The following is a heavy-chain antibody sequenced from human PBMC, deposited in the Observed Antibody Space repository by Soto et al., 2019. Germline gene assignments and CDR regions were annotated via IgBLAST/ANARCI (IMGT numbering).Heavy chain of an antibody. CDR3: TRLGGFYQALDS. CDR2: FYYSGST. CDR1: GGSISSYY. V-gene: IGHV4-59*08. J-gene: IGHJ4*02. D-gene: IGHD3-22*01. Sequence: SETLSLTCTVSGGSISSYYWSWIRQPPGKGLEWIGYFYYSGSTNYNPSLKSRVTISVDTSKNQFSLELSSVTAADTAVYYCTRLGGFYQALDSWGQGVLVTVSS.